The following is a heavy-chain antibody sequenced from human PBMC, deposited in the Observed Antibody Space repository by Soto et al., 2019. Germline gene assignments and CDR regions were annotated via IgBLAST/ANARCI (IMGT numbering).Heavy chain of an antibody. CDR1: GKAFTSFW. D-gene: IGHD3-22*01. CDR3: AKQDDRGALEI. V-gene: IGHV5-51*01. Sequence: PGESLKISCKISGKAFTSFWVVRVRQMPGRGLEWMGNIYPGDSDTRYTPPFQGQVTISADKSTNTAYLQWHSLQASDTALYYCAKQDDRGALEIWGQGTKVTVS. J-gene: IGHJ3*02. CDR2: IYPGDSDT.